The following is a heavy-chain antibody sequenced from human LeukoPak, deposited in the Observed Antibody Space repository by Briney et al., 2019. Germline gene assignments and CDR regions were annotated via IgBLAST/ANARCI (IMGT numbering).Heavy chain of an antibody. V-gene: IGHV3-21*04. CDR1: GFTFSSYE. D-gene: IGHD6-6*01. J-gene: IGHJ4*02. CDR2: ISSSSSYI. CDR3: AKDTRQYSTSGEFDY. Sequence: GGSLRLSCAASGFTFSSYEMNWVRQAPGKGLEWVSSISSSSSYIYYADSVKGRFTISRDNAKNSLYLQMNSLRAEDMALYYCAKDTRQYSTSGEFDYWGQGTLVTVSS.